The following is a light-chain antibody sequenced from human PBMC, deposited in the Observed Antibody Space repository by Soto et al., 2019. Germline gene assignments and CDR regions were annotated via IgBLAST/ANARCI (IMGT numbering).Light chain of an antibody. J-gene: IGKJ1*01. CDR1: QSVSSN. V-gene: IGKV3-15*01. CDR3: QQYNNGWT. Sequence: EIVMTQSPATLSLSPGERATLSCRATQSVSSNLAWYQQKPGQAPTLLIYGASTRATGLPARFSGSGSGTEFTLTISSLQPEFFAVYYRQQYNNGWTFGQGTKVEIK. CDR2: GAS.